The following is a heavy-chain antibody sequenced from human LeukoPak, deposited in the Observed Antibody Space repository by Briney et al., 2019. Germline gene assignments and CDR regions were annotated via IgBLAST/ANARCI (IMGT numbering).Heavy chain of an antibody. D-gene: IGHD6-6*01. V-gene: IGHV4-39*01. CDR1: GSSLSSGSNY. Sequence: PSETLSLTCTVSGSSLSSGSNYWGWIRQPPGKGLEWVGSIYYSGRTYYNSSLKSRVTISVDTSKNQFSLKLSSVTAADTAVYYCARHWLIPARTSYYMDVWGKGTTVTVSS. CDR3: ARHWLIPARTSYYMDV. J-gene: IGHJ6*03. CDR2: IYYSGRT.